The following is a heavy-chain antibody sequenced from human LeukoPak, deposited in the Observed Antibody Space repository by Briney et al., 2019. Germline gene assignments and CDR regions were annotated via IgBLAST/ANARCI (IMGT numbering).Heavy chain of an antibody. Sequence: GGPLRLSCGASGFTFSSYAMSWVRQAPGKGLEWVSAIGSGTYYADSVKGRFTISRDNSKNTLYLQLNSLRAEDTAVYYCAKVLAYYFDYWGQGTLVTVSS. CDR1: GFTFSSYA. CDR3: AKVLAYYFDY. J-gene: IGHJ4*02. CDR2: IGSGT. V-gene: IGHV3-23*01.